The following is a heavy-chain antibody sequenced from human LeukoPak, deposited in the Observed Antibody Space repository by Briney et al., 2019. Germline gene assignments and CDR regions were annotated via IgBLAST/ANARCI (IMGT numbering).Heavy chain of an antibody. CDR2: ISYDGSNK. J-gene: IGHJ4*02. CDR3: AKDPISSTAARRFDY. V-gene: IGHV3-30-3*01. Sequence: GRSLRLSCAASGFTFSSYAMHWVRQAPGKGLEWVAVISYDGSNKYYADSVKGRFTISRDNSKNTLYLQMNSLRAEDTAVYYCAKDPISSTAARRFDYWGQGTLVTVSS. D-gene: IGHD6-6*01. CDR1: GFTFSSYA.